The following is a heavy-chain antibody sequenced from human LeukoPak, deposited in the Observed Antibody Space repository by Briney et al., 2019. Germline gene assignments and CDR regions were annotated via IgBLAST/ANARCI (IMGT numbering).Heavy chain of an antibody. J-gene: IGHJ6*03. CDR1: GYTFTNYY. Sequence: AASEKVSCKASGYTFTNYYIHWVRQAPGQGLAWMGIINPSGDSTSYAQNFQGRVTMTTDMSTSTVYMELSSLTSDDTAMYYCARLARYSSSPISPLYYHYYMDVWGKGTTVTVSS. CDR2: INPSGDST. CDR3: ARLARYSSSPISPLYYHYYMDV. D-gene: IGHD6-19*01. V-gene: IGHV1-46*01.